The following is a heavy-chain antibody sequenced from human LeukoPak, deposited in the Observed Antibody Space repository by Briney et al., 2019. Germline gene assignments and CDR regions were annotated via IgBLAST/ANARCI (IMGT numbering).Heavy chain of an antibody. V-gene: IGHV4-31*03. J-gene: IGHJ3*02. CDR3: ARDHYEYYYDSSGYYVGAFDI. D-gene: IGHD3-22*01. CDR2: IHYSGST. CDR1: GGSISSGGYY. Sequence: SETLSLTCTVSGGSISSGGYYWSWIRQHPGKGLEWIGYIHYSGSTYYNPSLKSRVTISVDTSKNQFSLKLSSVTAADTAVYYCARDHYEYYYDSSGYYVGAFDIWGQGTMVTVSS.